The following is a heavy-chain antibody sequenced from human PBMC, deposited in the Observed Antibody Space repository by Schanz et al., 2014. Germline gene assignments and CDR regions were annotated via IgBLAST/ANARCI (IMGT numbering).Heavy chain of an antibody. V-gene: IGHV3-7*01. Sequence: EVQLVESGGGLVQPGGSLRLSCAASGFTVSNNYMSWVRQAPGKGLDWVGIIKPDGSEKFYVDSVKGRFTISRDNAKNLMYLHLNSLRAEDTAVYYCAREVGGSFGQHYWGQGTLVTVSS. CDR2: IKPDGSEK. D-gene: IGHD1-26*01. CDR3: AREVGGSFGQHY. CDR1: GFTVSNNY. J-gene: IGHJ4*02.